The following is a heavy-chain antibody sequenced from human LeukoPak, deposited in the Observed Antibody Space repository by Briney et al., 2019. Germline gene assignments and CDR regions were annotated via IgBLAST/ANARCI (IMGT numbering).Heavy chain of an antibody. J-gene: IGHJ4*02. V-gene: IGHV3-48*01. CDR1: GFTFSSYS. CDR3: ARDLYGGTGTDMQDY. D-gene: IGHD1-1*01. CDR2: ISSSSSTI. Sequence: GSLRLSCAASGFTFSSYSMNWVRQAPGKGLEWVSYISSSSSTIYYADSVKGRFTISRDNAKNSLYLQMNSLRAEDTAVYYCARDLYGGTGTDMQDYWGQGTLVTVSS.